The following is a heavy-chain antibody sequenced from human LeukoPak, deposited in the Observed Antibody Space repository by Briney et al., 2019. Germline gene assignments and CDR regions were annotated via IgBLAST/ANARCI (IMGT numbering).Heavy chain of an antibody. D-gene: IGHD3-10*01. CDR2: IYYSGST. J-gene: IGHJ4*02. V-gene: IGHV4-39*07. Sequence: SETLSLTCTVSGGSISSSSYYWGWIRQPPGKGLERIGSIYYSGSTYYNPSLKSRVTISVDTSKNQFSLKLSSVTAADTAVYYCASRFGGTFDYWGQGTLVTVSS. CDR1: GGSISSSSYY. CDR3: ASRFGGTFDY.